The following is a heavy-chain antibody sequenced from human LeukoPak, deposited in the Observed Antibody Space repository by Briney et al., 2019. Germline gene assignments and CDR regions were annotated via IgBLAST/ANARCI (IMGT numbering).Heavy chain of an antibody. Sequence: GGSLRLSCAASGFTVSSNYMSWVRQAPGKGLEWVSVIYSGGSTYYADSVKGRFTISRDNSKNTLYLQMNSLRAEDTAVYYCARDWGYNWSDENDYWGQGTLVTVSS. D-gene: IGHD1-1*01. CDR3: ARDWGYNWSDENDY. CDR2: IYSGGST. J-gene: IGHJ4*02. V-gene: IGHV3-53*01. CDR1: GFTVSSNY.